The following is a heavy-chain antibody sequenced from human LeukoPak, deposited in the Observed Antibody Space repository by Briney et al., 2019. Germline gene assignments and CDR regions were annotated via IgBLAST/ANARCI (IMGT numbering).Heavy chain of an antibody. CDR2: ISYDGSNK. J-gene: IGHJ4*02. CDR1: GFTFSSFA. CDR3: AKAQAVAGTVPTPYFDY. V-gene: IGHV3-30*04. Sequence: GGSLRLSCAASGFTFSSFAMDWVRQAPGKGLEWVAVISYDGSNKYYAVSVKGRFTISRDNSKNTLYLQMDSLRAEDTAVYYCAKAQAVAGTVPTPYFDYWGQGTLVTVSS. D-gene: IGHD6-19*01.